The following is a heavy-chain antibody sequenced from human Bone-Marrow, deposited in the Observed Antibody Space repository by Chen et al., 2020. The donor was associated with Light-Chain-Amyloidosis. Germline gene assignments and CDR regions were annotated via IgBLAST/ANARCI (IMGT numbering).Heavy chain of an antibody. CDR2: IYYSGST. CDR3: ARERYYGSGKGWFDP. Sequence: QVQLQESGPGLVKPSETLSLTCTVSGGSISSYYWSWIRQPPGKGLEWIGYIYYSGSTNYNPSLKSRVTISVDTSENQSSLKLSSVTAADTAVYYCARERYYGSGKGWFDPWGQGTLVTVSS. D-gene: IGHD3-10*01. CDR1: GGSISSYY. J-gene: IGHJ5*02. V-gene: IGHV4-59*01.